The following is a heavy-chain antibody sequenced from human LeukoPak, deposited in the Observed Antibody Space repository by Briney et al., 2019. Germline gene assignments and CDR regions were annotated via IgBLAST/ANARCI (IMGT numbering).Heavy chain of an antibody. D-gene: IGHD3-22*01. CDR1: GGSISSHY. J-gene: IGHJ4*02. Sequence: SETLSLTCTVSGGSISSHYWSWIRQPPGKGLEWIGYIYYSGSTNYNPSLKSRVTISVDTSKNQFSLKLSSVTAADTAVYYCARYYYDSSGYYFDGHFDYWGQGTLVTVSS. CDR2: IYYSGST. CDR3: ARYYYDSSGYYFDGHFDY. V-gene: IGHV4-59*11.